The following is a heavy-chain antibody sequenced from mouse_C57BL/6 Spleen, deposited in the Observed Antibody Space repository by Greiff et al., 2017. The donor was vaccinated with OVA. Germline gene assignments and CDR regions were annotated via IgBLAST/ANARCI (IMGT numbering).Heavy chain of an antibody. D-gene: IGHD1-1*01. J-gene: IGHJ2*01. CDR2: IHPNSGST. CDR1: GYTFTSYW. V-gene: IGHV1-64*01. CDR3: ARGIPYGVYFDY. Sequence: QVQLQQSGAELVKPGASVKLSCKASGYTFTSYWMHWVKQRPGQGLEWIGMIHPNSGSTNYNEKFKSKATLTVDKSSSTAYMQLSSLTSEDSAVYYCARGIPYGVYFDYWGQGTTLTVSS.